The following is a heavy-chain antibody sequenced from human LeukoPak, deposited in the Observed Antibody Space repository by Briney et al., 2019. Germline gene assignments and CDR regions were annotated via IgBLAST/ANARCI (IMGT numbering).Heavy chain of an antibody. J-gene: IGHJ3*02. V-gene: IGHV1-18*01. Sequence: ASVKVSCKASGYTFTSYGISWVRQAPGQGLEWMGWISAYNGNTNYAQKLQGRVTTTTDTSTSTAYMELGSLRSDDTAVYYCARVGYYGSGSYDAFDIWGQGTMVTVSS. CDR2: ISAYNGNT. CDR3: ARVGYYGSGSYDAFDI. D-gene: IGHD3-10*01. CDR1: GYTFTSYG.